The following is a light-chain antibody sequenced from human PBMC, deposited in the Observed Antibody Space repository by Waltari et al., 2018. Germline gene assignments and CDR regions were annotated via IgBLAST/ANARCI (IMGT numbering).Light chain of an antibody. J-gene: IGKJ2*01. CDR1: QSVGSY. CDR3: QQRSNWTPHT. V-gene: IGKV3-11*01. Sequence: IVLTQSSATLSLSPGDSATPSCRASQSVGSYLAWYQQKPGQPPRLLIYDASNRATGVPARFRGSGSGTDFTLTISSLEAEDFAVYYCQQRSNWTPHTFGQGARLEIK. CDR2: DAS.